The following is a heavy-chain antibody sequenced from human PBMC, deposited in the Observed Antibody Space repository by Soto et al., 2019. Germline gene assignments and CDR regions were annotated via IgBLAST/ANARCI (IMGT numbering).Heavy chain of an antibody. D-gene: IGHD4-17*01. V-gene: IGHV4-61*03. Sequence: QVQLQESGPGLVKPSETLSLTCTVSGGSVSSATYYWTWIRQPPGKGLEWIGYIYQSETTNYNASLRNRVTISVDTSKNHFSLRLTSVTAADTAMYYCARYRDYGDYGYFDSWGQGTLVTVSS. J-gene: IGHJ4*02. CDR2: IYQSETT. CDR3: ARYRDYGDYGYFDS. CDR1: GGSVSSATYY.